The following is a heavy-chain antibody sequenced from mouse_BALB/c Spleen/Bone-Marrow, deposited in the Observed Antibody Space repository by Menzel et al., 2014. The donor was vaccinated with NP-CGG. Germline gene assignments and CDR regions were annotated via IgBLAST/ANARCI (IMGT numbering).Heavy chain of an antibody. CDR2: IWGGGST. J-gene: IGHJ4*01. D-gene: IGHD1-3*01. V-gene: IGHV2-6-5*01. CDR3: AKRRLTYYAMGY. CDR1: GFSLTDYG. Sequence: VNLVDSGPDLVAPSQSLSITCTVSGFSLTDYGVSWIRQPPGKGLEWLGVIWGGGSTYYNSALKSRLSISKDNSKSQVFLKMNSLQTDDTAMYYCAKRRLTYYAMGYWGQGTSVTVSS.